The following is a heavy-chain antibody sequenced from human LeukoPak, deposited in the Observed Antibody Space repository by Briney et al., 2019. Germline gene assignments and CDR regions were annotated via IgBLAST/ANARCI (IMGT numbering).Heavy chain of an antibody. CDR1: GFTFSNAW. Sequence: GGSLRLSCAASGFTFSNAWMSWVRQAPGKGLEWVGRIKSKTDGGTTDYAAPVKGRFTISRDDSKNTLYLQMNSLRAEDTAVYYCASVTRSSSGYYHRHIGNWGQGTLVTVSS. CDR3: ASVTRSSSGYYHRHIGN. D-gene: IGHD3-22*01. J-gene: IGHJ4*02. V-gene: IGHV3-15*01. CDR2: IKSKTDGGTT.